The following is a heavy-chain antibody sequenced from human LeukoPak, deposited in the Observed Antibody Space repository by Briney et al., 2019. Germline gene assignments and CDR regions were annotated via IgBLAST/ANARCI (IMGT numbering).Heavy chain of an antibody. CDR2: INQDGSER. CDR3: AKGSRGSYDY. D-gene: IGHD1-26*01. CDR1: GFTFSDYW. J-gene: IGHJ4*02. V-gene: IGHV3-7*03. Sequence: GGSLRLSCTASGFTFSDYWISWVRQAPGKGLEWVANINQDGSERHYVDSLRGRFTISRDNARNSLYLQMNSLRAEDTAVYYCAKGSRGSYDYWGQGTLVTVSS.